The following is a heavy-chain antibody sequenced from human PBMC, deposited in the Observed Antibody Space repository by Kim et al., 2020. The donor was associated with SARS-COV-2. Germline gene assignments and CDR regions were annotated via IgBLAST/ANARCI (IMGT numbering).Heavy chain of an antibody. CDR1: GGTFSSYA. D-gene: IGHD2-15*01. J-gene: IGHJ6*02. V-gene: IGHV1-69*13. Sequence: SVKVSCKASGGTFSSYAISWVRQAPGQGLEWMGGIIPIFGTANYAQKFQGRVTITADESTSTAYMELSSLRSEDTAVYYCAGGACSGGSCYSLENAKYYYYGMDVWGQGTTVTVSS. CDR3: AGGACSGGSCYSLENAKYYYYGMDV. CDR2: IIPIFGTA.